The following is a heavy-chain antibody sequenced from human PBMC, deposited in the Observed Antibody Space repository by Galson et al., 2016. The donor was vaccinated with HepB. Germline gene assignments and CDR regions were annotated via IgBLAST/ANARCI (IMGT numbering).Heavy chain of an antibody. J-gene: IGHJ4*02. CDR3: TRGYYYISSGYHYVFDF. V-gene: IGHV3-7*05. CDR1: GFSFSSYW. D-gene: IGHD3-22*01. CDR2: IKQDGSEK. Sequence: SLRLSCAASGFSFSSYWMGWVRQAPGQGLEWVANIKQDGSEKIYVDSVKGRFTISRDNAKKSLWLQMNSLRAEDTAVYYCTRGYYYISSGYHYVFDFWGQGTLVTVSS.